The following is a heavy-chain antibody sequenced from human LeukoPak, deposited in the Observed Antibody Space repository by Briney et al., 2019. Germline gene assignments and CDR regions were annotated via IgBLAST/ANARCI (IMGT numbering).Heavy chain of an antibody. Sequence: ASVKVSCRVSGYTLTELSMHWVRQAPGKGLEWMGGFDPEDGGTNYAQKFQGRVTMTEDTSTDTAYMELSRLRSEDTAVCYCATYIYYYDGSGYFGYWGQGTPVTVSS. CDR1: GYTLTELS. J-gene: IGHJ4*02. D-gene: IGHD3-22*01. CDR3: ATYIYYYDGSGYFGY. CDR2: FDPEDGGT. V-gene: IGHV1-24*01.